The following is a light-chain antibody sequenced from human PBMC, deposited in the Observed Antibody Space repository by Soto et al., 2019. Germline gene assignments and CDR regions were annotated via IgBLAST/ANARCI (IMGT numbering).Light chain of an antibody. CDR3: QQYDNYPLT. V-gene: IGKV1-5*01. CDR1: QSVRSW. J-gene: IGKJ4*01. CDR2: DAS. Sequence: IQMTQSPSTLSASVGDRVTVTCRASQSVRSWLAWYQQKPGRAPKFLIYDASSLESGVPSRFSGSGSGTEFTLTIRTLQPDDFAPYYCQQYDNYPLTFGGGTK.